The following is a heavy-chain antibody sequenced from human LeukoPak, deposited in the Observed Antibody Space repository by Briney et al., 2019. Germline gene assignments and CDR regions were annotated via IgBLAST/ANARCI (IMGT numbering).Heavy chain of an antibody. Sequence: PGGSLRLSCAASGFTFSSYAMSWVRQAPGKGLEWVSAISGSGGSTYYADSVKGRFTISRDNSKNTLYLQMNSLRAEDTAVYYCANQYCSGGSCYPGGAFDIWGQGTMVTVSS. CDR1: GFTFSSYA. J-gene: IGHJ3*02. CDR2: ISGSGGST. CDR3: ANQYCSGGSCYPGGAFDI. V-gene: IGHV3-23*01. D-gene: IGHD2-15*01.